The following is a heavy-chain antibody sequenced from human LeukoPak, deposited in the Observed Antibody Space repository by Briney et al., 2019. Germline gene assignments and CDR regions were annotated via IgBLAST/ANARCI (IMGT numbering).Heavy chain of an antibody. CDR3: AKDRSSWYYPFDS. D-gene: IGHD3-3*01. CDR1: GFTFSSYA. CDR2: VSGGGHNI. J-gene: IGHJ4*02. Sequence: GGSLRLSCVASGFTFSSYAMSWVRQAPGKGLEWVSVVSGGGHNIYYADSVKGRFTMSRDNSKNIVYLQMNSLRAEDTAVYYCAKDRSSWYYPFDSWGPGTLVTVSS. V-gene: IGHV3-23*01.